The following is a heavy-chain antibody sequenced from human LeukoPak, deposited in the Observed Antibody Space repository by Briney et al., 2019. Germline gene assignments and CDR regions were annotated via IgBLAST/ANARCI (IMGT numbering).Heavy chain of an antibody. CDR3: ARGGGNSYAPVDY. J-gene: IGHJ4*02. Sequence: QTGGSLRLSCAAPGFTFSTYWMHWARQVPGKGLVWVSRINSNGNTTPYADSVKGRFTISRDNAKNTLFLQMNSLRAEDTAVYYCARGGGNSYAPVDYWGQGTLVTVSS. D-gene: IGHD5-18*01. CDR2: INSNGNTT. V-gene: IGHV3-74*01. CDR1: GFTFSTYW.